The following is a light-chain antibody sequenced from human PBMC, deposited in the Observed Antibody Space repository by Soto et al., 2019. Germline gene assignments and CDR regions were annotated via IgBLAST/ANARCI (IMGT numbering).Light chain of an antibody. CDR2: DAS. V-gene: IGKV3-15*01. CDR1: QSVSSN. Sequence: EIVMTQSPATLSVSPGERATLSCRASQSVSSNLAWYPQKPGQTPKLLIYDASTRATGIPARFSGSGSGTEFALTISGLQSEDFAVYYCQQYNVWPLTFGGGTKVEFK. J-gene: IGKJ4*01. CDR3: QQYNVWPLT.